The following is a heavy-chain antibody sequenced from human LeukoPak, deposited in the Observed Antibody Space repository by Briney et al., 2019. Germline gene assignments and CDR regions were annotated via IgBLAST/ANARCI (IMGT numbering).Heavy chain of an antibody. Sequence: ASVKVSCKASGYTFTSYDINWVRQATGQGLEWMGWMNPNSGNTGYAQKFQGRVTITRNNSISTAYMELSSLRSEDTAVYYRARGRRAAAGTDYWGQGTLVTVSS. J-gene: IGHJ4*02. CDR3: ARGRRAAAGTDY. CDR2: MNPNSGNT. CDR1: GYTFTSYD. D-gene: IGHD6-13*01. V-gene: IGHV1-8*03.